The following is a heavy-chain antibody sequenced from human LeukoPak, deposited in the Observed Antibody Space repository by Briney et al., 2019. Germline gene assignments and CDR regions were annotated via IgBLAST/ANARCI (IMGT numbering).Heavy chain of an antibody. CDR2: ISSSASTT. Sequence: TGGSLRLSCAASGFTLSSYEMNWVRQAPGKGLEWVSYISSSASTTHYADSVMGRFTISRDNAKNSLYLQMNSLRAEDTAVYYCARGRYSRYFDYWGQGTLVTVSS. CDR1: GFTLSSYE. CDR3: ARGRYSRYFDY. J-gene: IGHJ4*02. D-gene: IGHD6-13*01. V-gene: IGHV3-48*03.